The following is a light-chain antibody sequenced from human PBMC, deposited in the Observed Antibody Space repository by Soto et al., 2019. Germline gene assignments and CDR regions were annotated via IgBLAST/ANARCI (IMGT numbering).Light chain of an antibody. CDR2: QDS. CDR1: KLGDKY. Sequence: SYELTQPPSVSVSPGQTASITCSGDKLGDKYACWYQQKPGQSPVLVIYQDSKRPSGIPERFSGSSSGNTATLTISGTQAMDEADYYCQAWDSSTVVFGGRTKLTVL. CDR3: QAWDSSTVV. J-gene: IGLJ2*01. V-gene: IGLV3-1*01.